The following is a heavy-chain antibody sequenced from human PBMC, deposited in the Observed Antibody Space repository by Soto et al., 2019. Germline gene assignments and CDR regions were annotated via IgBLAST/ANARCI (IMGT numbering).Heavy chain of an antibody. Sequence: LSQTISLTCAISGDSISSNSAAWNWIRQSPSRGFEWLGRTYYRSRWYHDYAVSVKSRIIINPDTSKNQVSLQLNSVTPDDTAVYYCASYRYDYWGQGTVDSVSS. CDR2: TYYRSRWYH. J-gene: IGHJ4*02. CDR3: ASYRYDY. V-gene: IGHV6-1*01. D-gene: IGHD4-4*01. CDR1: GDSISSNSAA.